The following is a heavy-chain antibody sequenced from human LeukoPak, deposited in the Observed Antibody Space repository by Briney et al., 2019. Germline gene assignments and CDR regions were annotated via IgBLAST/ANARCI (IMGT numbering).Heavy chain of an antibody. Sequence: GGSLRLSCAASGFTFSSYWMSWVRQAPGKGLEWVANIKQDGSEKYYVDSVKGRFTISRDNAKNSLYLQMNSLRAEDTAVYYCAGRPYSSGWYVGYYYYYGMDVWGQGTTVTVSS. CDR2: IKQDGSEK. CDR1: GFTFSSYW. D-gene: IGHD6-19*01. J-gene: IGHJ6*02. V-gene: IGHV3-7*01. CDR3: AGRPYSSGWYVGYYYYYGMDV.